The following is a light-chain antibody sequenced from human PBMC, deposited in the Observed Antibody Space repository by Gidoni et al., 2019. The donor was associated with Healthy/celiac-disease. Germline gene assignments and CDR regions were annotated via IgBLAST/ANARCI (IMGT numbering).Light chain of an antibody. CDR1: QSISSY. CDR2: AAS. CDR3: QQSDSTPLT. J-gene: IGKJ4*01. Sequence: DIQMTQSPSSLSASVGDRVTITCRASQSISSYLNWYQQKPGKAPQLLIYAASSLPSGVPSRFSGSGSGTDFTLTISSLQPEDFATYYCQQSDSTPLTFGGGTKVEIK. V-gene: IGKV1-39*01.